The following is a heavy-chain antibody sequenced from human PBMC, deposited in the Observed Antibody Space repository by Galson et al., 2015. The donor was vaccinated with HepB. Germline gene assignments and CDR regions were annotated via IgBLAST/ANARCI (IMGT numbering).Heavy chain of an antibody. V-gene: IGHV3-48*04. CDR2: ISSSSTTI. Sequence: SLRLSCAASTFIFSTYSMNWVRQAPGKGLEWVSYISSSSTTIYYADSVKGRFTISRDNAKNSLYLQTNSLRAEDTAVYYCAFLRGYDLKPLDYWGQGTLVTVSS. CDR1: TFIFSTYS. D-gene: IGHD5-12*01. CDR3: AFLRGYDLKPLDY. J-gene: IGHJ4*02.